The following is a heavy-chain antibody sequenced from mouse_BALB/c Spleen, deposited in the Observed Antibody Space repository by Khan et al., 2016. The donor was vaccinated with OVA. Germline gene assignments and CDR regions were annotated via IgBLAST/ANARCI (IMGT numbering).Heavy chain of an antibody. CDR1: GYTFTDYV. D-gene: IGHD4-1*01. Sequence: QVQLQQSGPELVKPGASVKMSCKASGYTFTDYVMNCVKQRNGQGLEWIGQIYPGSDSTYYNENFKGRATLTADRSSSTAYMQLSNLTSEDSAVDYCARAGWDVFAYWGQGTLVTVSA. V-gene: IGHV1-77*01. CDR3: ARAGWDVFAY. CDR2: IYPGSDST. J-gene: IGHJ3*01.